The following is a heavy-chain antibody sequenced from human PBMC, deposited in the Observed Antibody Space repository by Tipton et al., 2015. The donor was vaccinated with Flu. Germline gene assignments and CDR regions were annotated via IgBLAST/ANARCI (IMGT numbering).Heavy chain of an antibody. D-gene: IGHD4-17*01. CDR3: ARRAFYGDYGGCLDY. Sequence: AASGFTVSSNYMSWVRQAPGKGLEWVSVIYSDGTNTYYAGSVKGRFTISRDNSKNTVYLQMDSLRAEDTAVYYCARRAFYGDYGGCLDYGGQGTLVTVAS. CDR1: GFTVSSNY. J-gene: IGHJ4*02. V-gene: IGHV3-53*01. CDR2: IYSDGTNT.